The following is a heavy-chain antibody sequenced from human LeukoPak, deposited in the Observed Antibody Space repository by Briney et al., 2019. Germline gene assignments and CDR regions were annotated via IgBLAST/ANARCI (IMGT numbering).Heavy chain of an antibody. Sequence: PGESLKISCKGSGYSFSSYWIGWVRQMPGKGLEWMGPINAADSDTRYSPSFQGQVLISVDKSISTSYLQWGNLKATDTALYYCARLPCTGGSCSKTFDYWGQGTLVTVYS. CDR3: ARLPCTGGSCSKTFDY. V-gene: IGHV5-51*01. D-gene: IGHD2-15*01. CDR1: GYSFSSYW. CDR2: INAADSDT. J-gene: IGHJ4*02.